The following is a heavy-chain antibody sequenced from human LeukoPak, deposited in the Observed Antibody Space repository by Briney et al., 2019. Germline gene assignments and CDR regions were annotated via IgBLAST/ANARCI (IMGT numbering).Heavy chain of an antibody. V-gene: IGHV1-18*01. J-gene: IGHJ6*03. Sequence: ASVKVSCKASGYTFTSYGISWVRQAPGQGLEWMGWISAYNGNTNYAQKLQSRVTMTTDTSTSTAYMELRSLRSDDTAVYYCARDGSRYYYYYYMDVWGKGTTVTVSS. CDR3: ARDGSRYYYYYYMDV. CDR1: GYTFTSYG. CDR2: ISAYNGNT.